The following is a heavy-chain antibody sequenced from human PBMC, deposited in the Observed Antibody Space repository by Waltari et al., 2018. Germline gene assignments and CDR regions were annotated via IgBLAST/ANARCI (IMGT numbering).Heavy chain of an antibody. D-gene: IGHD6-19*01. Sequence: EVQVLESGGGLVQPGGSLRLSCAASGFSFSNYGMSWVRQAQGKGLEWVSAVNGDRTYYAGSVKGRFTISRENSQNTVYLQLSSLRADDTAVYYCAKETGGRGWYTVDYWGQGTLVTVSS. J-gene: IGHJ4*02. V-gene: IGHV3-23*01. CDR3: AKETGGRGWYTVDY. CDR2: VNGDRT. CDR1: GFSFSNYG.